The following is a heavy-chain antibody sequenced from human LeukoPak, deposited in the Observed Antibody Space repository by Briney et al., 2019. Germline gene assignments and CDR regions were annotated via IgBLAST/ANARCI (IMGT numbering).Heavy chain of an antibody. D-gene: IGHD6-13*01. V-gene: IGHV3-48*01. CDR1: GFTFSSYS. CDR3: ARGKRSKQLVARLLDY. J-gene: IGHJ4*02. Sequence: GGSLRLSYAASGFTFSSYSMNWVRQAPGKGLEWVSYISSSSSTIYYADSVKGRFTISRDNAKNSLYLQMNSLRAEDTAVYYCARGKRSKQLVARLLDYWGQGTLVTVSS. CDR2: ISSSSSTI.